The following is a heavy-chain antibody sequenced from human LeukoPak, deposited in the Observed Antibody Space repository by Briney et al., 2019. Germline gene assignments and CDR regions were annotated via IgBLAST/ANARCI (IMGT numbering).Heavy chain of an antibody. CDR3: ARVPPVGSYYFDY. Sequence: GGSLRLSCAASGFTFSTYAMHWVRQAPGKGLEWVALISYDGSNKYYADSVKGRFTISRDNSKNTLYLQMNSLRAEDTAVYYCARVPPVGSYYFDYWGQGTQVTVSS. D-gene: IGHD1-26*01. CDR1: GFTFSTYA. J-gene: IGHJ4*02. CDR2: ISYDGSNK. V-gene: IGHV3-30-3*01.